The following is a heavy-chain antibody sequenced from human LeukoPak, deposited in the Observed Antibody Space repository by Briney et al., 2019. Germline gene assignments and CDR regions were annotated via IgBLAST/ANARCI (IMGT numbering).Heavy chain of an antibody. V-gene: IGHV4-59*11. J-gene: IGHJ5*02. D-gene: IGHD1-26*01. CDR2: IYYSGST. Sequence: SETLSLTCTVSGGSISSRYWSWIRQPPGKGLEWIGYIYYSGSTNYNPSLKSRVTISVDTSKNQFSLKLSSVTAADTAVYYCARETVGAKLFDPWGQGTLVTVSS. CDR3: ARETVGAKLFDP. CDR1: GGSISSRY.